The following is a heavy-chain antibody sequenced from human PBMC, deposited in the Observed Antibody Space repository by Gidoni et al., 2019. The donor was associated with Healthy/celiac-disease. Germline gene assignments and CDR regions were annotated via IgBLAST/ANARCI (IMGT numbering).Heavy chain of an antibody. CDR3: ATRHVLRYSNYEVFDY. V-gene: IGHV1-18*01. CDR1: GYTFTSYG. J-gene: IGHJ4*02. D-gene: IGHD4-4*01. CDR2: ISAYNGNT. Sequence: QVQLVQSGAEVKKPGASVKVSCKASGYTFTSYGISWVRQAPGQGLEWMGWISAYNGNTNYAQKLQGRVTMTTDTSTSTAYMELRSLRSDDTAVYYCATRHVLRYSNYEVFDYWGQGTLVTVSS.